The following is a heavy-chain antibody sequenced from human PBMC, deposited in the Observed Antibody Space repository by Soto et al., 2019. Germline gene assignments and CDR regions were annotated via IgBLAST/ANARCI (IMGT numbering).Heavy chain of an antibody. CDR2: IYYSGST. CDR3: ASSQTTVTSYDY. J-gene: IGHJ4*02. CDR1: GGSISSYY. Sequence: SETLSLTCTVSGGSISSYYWSWIRQPPGEGLEWIGSIYYSGSTNYNPSLKSRVTISVDTSKNQFSLKLRSVTAADTAVYYCASSQTTVTSYDYWGQGTLVTVPS. D-gene: IGHD4-17*01. V-gene: IGHV4-59*01.